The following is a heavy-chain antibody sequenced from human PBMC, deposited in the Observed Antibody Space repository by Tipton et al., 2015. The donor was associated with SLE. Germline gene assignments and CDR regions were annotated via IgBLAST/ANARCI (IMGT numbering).Heavy chain of an antibody. J-gene: IGHJ5*02. CDR2: VHYSGNT. D-gene: IGHD5-18*01. Sequence: LRLSCIVSGGSINSHHWTWVRQPPGKGLEWIGYVHYSGNTNYNPSLESRVTISVDTSKNQFSLTLSSVTTADTAMYFCAREPRGYSYGLDNWLDHWGQGTLVTVSS. CDR1: GGSINSHH. CDR3: AREPRGYSYGLDNWLDH. V-gene: IGHV4-59*11.